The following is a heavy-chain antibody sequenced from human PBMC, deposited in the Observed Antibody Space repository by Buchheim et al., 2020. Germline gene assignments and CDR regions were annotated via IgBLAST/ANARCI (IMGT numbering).Heavy chain of an antibody. CDR1: GFTFSSYW. V-gene: IGHV3-7*01. J-gene: IGHJ4*02. CDR2: IKQDGSEK. CDR3: ARDPAIRFLEWLLPDY. Sequence: EVQLVESGGGLVQPGGSLRLSCAASGFTFSSYWMSWVRQAPGKGLEWVANIKQDGSEKYYVDSVKGRFTISRDNAKNSLYLQMNSLRAEDTAVYYCARDPAIRFLEWLLPDYWGQGTL. D-gene: IGHD3-3*01.